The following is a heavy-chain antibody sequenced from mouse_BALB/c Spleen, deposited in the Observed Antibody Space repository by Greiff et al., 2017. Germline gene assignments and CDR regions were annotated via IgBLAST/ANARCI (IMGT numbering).Heavy chain of an antibody. D-gene: IGHD4-1*01. CDR1: GFTFSNYW. V-gene: IGHV6-6*02. CDR3: TSWDWFAD. CDR2: IRLKSNNYAT. J-gene: IGHJ3*01. Sequence: EVKVEESGGGLVQPGGSMKLSCVASGFTFSNYWMNWVRQSPEKGLEWVAEIRLKSNNYATHYAESVKGRFTISRDDSKSSVYLQMNNLRAEDTGIYYCTSWDWFADWGQGTLVTVSA.